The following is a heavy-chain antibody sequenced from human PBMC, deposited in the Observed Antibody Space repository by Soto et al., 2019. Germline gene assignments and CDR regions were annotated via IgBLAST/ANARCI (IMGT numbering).Heavy chain of an antibody. Sequence: SVKASCKASGGTFSSYAISWVRQAPGQGLEWMGGIIPIFGTANYAQKFQGRVTITADESTSTAYMELSSLRSEDTAVYYCARDPTTIAAAGYHYYYGMDVWGQGTTATVSS. CDR2: IIPIFGTA. CDR1: GGTFSSYA. D-gene: IGHD6-13*01. J-gene: IGHJ6*02. CDR3: ARDPTTIAAAGYHYYYGMDV. V-gene: IGHV1-69*13.